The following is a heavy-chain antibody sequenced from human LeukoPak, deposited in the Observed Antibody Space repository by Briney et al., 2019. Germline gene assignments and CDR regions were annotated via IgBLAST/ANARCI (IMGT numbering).Heavy chain of an antibody. V-gene: IGHV1-2*02. CDR1: GYTFSDYY. CDR2: INPRSGDT. D-gene: IGHD3-16*01. CDR3: AREGGAYTTWWKALDM. Sequence: ASVKVSCKASGYTFSDYYVHWVRQTPGQGLEWMGWINPRSGDTNYLEKFQGRVTVTRDTSISAAYLELNRLTSDDTAVYFCAREGGAYTTWWKALDMWGQGTLVSVSS. J-gene: IGHJ3*02.